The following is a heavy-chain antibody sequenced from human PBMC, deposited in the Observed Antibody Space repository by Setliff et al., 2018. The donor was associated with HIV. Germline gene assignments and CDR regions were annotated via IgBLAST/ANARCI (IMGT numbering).Heavy chain of an antibody. V-gene: IGHV1-3*01. J-gene: IGHJ3*02. Sequence: ASVKVSCKASGYTFTSHAMHWVRQAPGQKLHWVGWINVGNGNTKYSHKFQDRVTMTRDTSTSTVYMELSSLRSEDTAVYYCARVWSPGGYSHAFDIWGQGTMVTVSS. D-gene: IGHD3-22*01. CDR3: ARVWSPGGYSHAFDI. CDR1: GYTFTSHA. CDR2: INVGNGNT.